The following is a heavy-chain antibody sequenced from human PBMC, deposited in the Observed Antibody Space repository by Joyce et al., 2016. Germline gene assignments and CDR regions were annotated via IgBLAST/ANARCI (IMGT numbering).Heavy chain of an antibody. CDR3: ARGGLVYDYSMDV. V-gene: IGHV3-21*02. CDR1: GFMFSTSS. Sequence: EVQLVESGGGLVKPGGSLKISCAASGFMFSTSSMSWFRQAPWKVLEGCSAISGDRRFIFHADSVRGRFTVSRDNAENSLYLQMKSLRVEDTAVYFCARGGLVYDYSMDVWGQGTTVIVSS. J-gene: IGHJ6*02. CDR2: ISGDRRFI. D-gene: IGHD2-21*01.